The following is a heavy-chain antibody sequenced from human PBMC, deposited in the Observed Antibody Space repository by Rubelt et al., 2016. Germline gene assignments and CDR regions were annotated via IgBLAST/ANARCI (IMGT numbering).Heavy chain of an antibody. Sequence: QVQLVQSGAEVKKPGASVKVSCKASGYTFPSYYMHWVRQAPGQGLEWMGIINPSGGSTSYAQKFPGRVTMTRDTSTSTVYMELSSLRSEDTAVYYCARSPRYDFEDNWFDPWGQGTLVTVSS. V-gene: IGHV1-46*01. CDR2: INPSGGST. D-gene: IGHD3-3*01. J-gene: IGHJ5*02. CDR3: ARSPRYDFEDNWFDP. CDR1: GYTFPSYY.